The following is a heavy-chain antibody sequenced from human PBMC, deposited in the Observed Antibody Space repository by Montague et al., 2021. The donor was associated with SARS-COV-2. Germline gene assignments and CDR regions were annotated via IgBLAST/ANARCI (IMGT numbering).Heavy chain of an antibody. Sequence: SETLSLTCTVSGGSISSSSYYWGWISQPPGKGLEWIGSIYYSGSTYYTPSLKSRVTISVDTSKNQFSPKLSSVTAADTAVYYCARDKAEYIVVVPAVPLAYGMDVWGQGTTVTVSS. J-gene: IGHJ6*02. D-gene: IGHD2-2*01. CDR1: GGSISSSSYY. CDR3: ARDKAEYIVVVPAVPLAYGMDV. CDR2: IYYSGST. V-gene: IGHV4-39*07.